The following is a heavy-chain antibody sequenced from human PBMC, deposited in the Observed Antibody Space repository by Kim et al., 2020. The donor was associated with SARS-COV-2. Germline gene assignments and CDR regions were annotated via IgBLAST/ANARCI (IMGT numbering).Heavy chain of an antibody. Sequence: GGSLRLSCAASGFTFSSYAMSWVRQAPGKGLEWVSAISGSGGSTYYADSVKGRFTISRDNSKNTLYLQMNSLRAEDTAVYYCAKKMGYDHGGVAARPVDYWGQGTLVTVSS. J-gene: IGHJ4*02. V-gene: IGHV3-23*01. CDR3: AKKMGYDHGGVAARPVDY. CDR2: ISGSGGST. CDR1: GFTFSSYA. D-gene: IGHD6-6*01.